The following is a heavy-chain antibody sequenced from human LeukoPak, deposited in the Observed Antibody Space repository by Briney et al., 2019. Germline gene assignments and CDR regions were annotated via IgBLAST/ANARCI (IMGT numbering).Heavy chain of an antibody. CDR2: IRYDGSNK. CDR3: AKDLHQLLRSFDY. CDR1: GFTFSSYG. D-gene: IGHD2-2*01. V-gene: IGHV3-30*02. J-gene: IGHJ4*02. Sequence: GGSLRLSCAASGFTFSSYGTHWVRQAPGKGLEWVAFIRYDGSNKYYADSVKGRFTISRDNSKNTLYLQMNSLRAEDTAVYYCAKDLHQLLRSFDYWGQGTLVTVSS.